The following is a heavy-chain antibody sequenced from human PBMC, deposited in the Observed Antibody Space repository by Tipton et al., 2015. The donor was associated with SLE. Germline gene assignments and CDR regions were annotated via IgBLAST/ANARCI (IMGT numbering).Heavy chain of an antibody. CDR3: ARDDGGAFDI. CDR1: GGSISRYY. V-gene: IGHV4-59*06. J-gene: IGHJ3*02. Sequence: TLSLTCTVSGGSISRYYWTWIRQHPGKGLEWIGYIYYSGNTHYNPSLRSRATISVDTSKNQFSLKLRSVTAADTAVYYCARDDGGAFDIWGQGTMVTVSS. D-gene: IGHD5-24*01. CDR2: IYYSGNT.